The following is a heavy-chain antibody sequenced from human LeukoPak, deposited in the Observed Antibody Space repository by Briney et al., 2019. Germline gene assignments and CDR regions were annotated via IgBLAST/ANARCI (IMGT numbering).Heavy chain of an antibody. CDR2: ISGSGGST. J-gene: IGHJ5*02. V-gene: IGHV3-23*01. Sequence: GGSLRLSCAASGFPFSTYAMTWVRQAPGKGPEWVSAISGSGGSTYYADSVKGRFTISRDNSKNTLYLQMNSLRAEDTAVYYCAKLPREYCSSTSCPNWFDPWGQGTLVTVSS. D-gene: IGHD2-2*01. CDR3: AKLPREYCSSTSCPNWFDP. CDR1: GFPFSTYA.